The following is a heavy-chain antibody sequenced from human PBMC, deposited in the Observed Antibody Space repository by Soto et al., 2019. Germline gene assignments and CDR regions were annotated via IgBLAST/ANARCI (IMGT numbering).Heavy chain of an antibody. Sequence: SETLSLTCTVSGGSVSSGSYYWSWIRQPPGKGLEWIGYVYYSGSTNYNPSLKSRVTISVDTSKNQVSLKLSSVTAADTAVYYCARMREQWLVARWHQGGRNYYYGMDVCGQGTTVTVSS. CDR2: VYYSGST. CDR1: GGSVSSGSYY. J-gene: IGHJ6*02. D-gene: IGHD6-19*01. V-gene: IGHV4-61*01. CDR3: ARMREQWLVARWHQGGRNYYYGMDV.